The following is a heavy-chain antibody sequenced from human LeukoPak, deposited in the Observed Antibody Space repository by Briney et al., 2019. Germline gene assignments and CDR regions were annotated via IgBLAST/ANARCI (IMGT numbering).Heavy chain of an antibody. CDR1: GGSFSSYY. V-gene: IGHV4-4*07. CDR3: ARDKQYQLLTRRATINWFDP. CDR2: IYTSGST. Sequence: SETLSLTCAVYGGSFSSYYWSWIRQPAGKGLEWIGRIYTSGSTNYNPSLKSRVTMSVDTSKNQFSLKLSSVTAADTAVYYCARDKQYQLLTRRATINWFDPWGQGTLVTVSS. J-gene: IGHJ5*02. D-gene: IGHD2-2*01.